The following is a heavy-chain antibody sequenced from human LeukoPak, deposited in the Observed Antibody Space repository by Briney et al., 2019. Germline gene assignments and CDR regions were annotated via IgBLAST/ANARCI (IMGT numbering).Heavy chain of an antibody. Sequence: GGSLRLSCAASGFTFSSYWMSWIRQAPGKGLEWVSYISSSGSTIYYADSVKGRFTISRDNAKDSLYLQMNSLRAEDTAVYYCAELGITMIGGVWGKGTTVTISS. CDR3: AELGITMIGGV. CDR2: ISSSGSTI. D-gene: IGHD3-10*02. CDR1: GFTFSSYW. J-gene: IGHJ6*04. V-gene: IGHV3-48*04.